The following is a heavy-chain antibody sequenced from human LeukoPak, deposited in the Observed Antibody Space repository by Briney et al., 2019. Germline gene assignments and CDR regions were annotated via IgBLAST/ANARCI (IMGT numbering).Heavy chain of an antibody. Sequence: QPGGSLRLSCAASGFTFSSYAMSWVRQAPGKGLEWVSVISGSGGSTYYADSVKGRFTISRDDSKNTLFLQMNSLRAEDTAVYFCAKARIAAGVAFDIWGQGTMVTVSS. J-gene: IGHJ3*02. CDR1: GFTFSSYA. D-gene: IGHD6-25*01. CDR2: ISGSGGST. V-gene: IGHV3-23*01. CDR3: AKARIAAGVAFDI.